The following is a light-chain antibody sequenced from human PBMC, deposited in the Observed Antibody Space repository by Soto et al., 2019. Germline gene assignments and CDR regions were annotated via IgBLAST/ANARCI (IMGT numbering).Light chain of an antibody. CDR2: EVN. V-gene: IGLV2-8*01. Sequence: QSALTQPPSASGSPGQSVTISCTGTSSDVGGYNYVSWYQQHPGKAPKLMIYEVNKRPSGVPDRFSGSKSGNTASLTVSGLQAEDEADYYCSSYAGSKNKVFGTGTKVTVL. J-gene: IGLJ1*01. CDR3: SSYAGSKNKV. CDR1: SSDVGGYNY.